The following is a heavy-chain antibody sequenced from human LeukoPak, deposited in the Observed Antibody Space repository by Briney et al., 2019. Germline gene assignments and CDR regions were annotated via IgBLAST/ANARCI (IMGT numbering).Heavy chain of an antibody. J-gene: IGHJ4*02. Sequence: ASVTVSCKASGYTFTGYYMHWVRQAPGQGLEWMGWINPNSGGTNYAQKFQGRVTMTSDTSISTAYMELSRLRSDDTAVYYCARMTIDIVVVPAAILYDYWGQGTLVTVSS. V-gene: IGHV1-2*02. D-gene: IGHD2-2*01. CDR2: INPNSGGT. CDR3: ARMTIDIVVVPAAILYDY. CDR1: GYTFTGYY.